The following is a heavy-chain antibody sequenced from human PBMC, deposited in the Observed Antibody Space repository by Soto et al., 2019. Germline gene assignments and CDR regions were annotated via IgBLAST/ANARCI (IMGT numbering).Heavy chain of an antibody. V-gene: IGHV1-69*01. CDR2: IMPMFASP. J-gene: IGHJ3*01. CDR3: AGRTPHSDRADFAL. Sequence: QVRLVQSGAEVKKPGSSVKVSCKASGGTFTSYAINWLRQAPGQGPEWIGQIMPMFASPNYARVFRGRVTITADESTTTVYIAVRSLKSHLTTIDCCAGRTPHSDRADFALWGHGTRVTVSS. D-gene: IGHD1-26*01. CDR1: GGTFTSYA.